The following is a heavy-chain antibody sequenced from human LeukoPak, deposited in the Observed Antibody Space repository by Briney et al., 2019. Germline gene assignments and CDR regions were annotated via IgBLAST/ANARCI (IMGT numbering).Heavy chain of an antibody. V-gene: IGHV4-61*01. CDR2: IYYSGST. Sequence: PSETLSLTCTVSGGSVSSGSYYWSWIRQPPGKGLEWIGYIYYSGSTNYNPSLKSRVTISVDTSKNQFSLKLSSVTAADTAVYYCAGVVVAAPDGMDVWGQGTTVTVSS. CDR3: AGVVVAAPDGMDV. CDR1: GGSVSSGSYY. D-gene: IGHD2-15*01. J-gene: IGHJ6*02.